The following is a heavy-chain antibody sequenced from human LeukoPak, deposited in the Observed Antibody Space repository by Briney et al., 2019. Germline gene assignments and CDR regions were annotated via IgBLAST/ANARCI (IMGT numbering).Heavy chain of an antibody. CDR1: GGTFSSYA. J-gene: IGHJ3*02. CDR2: IIPIFGTA. D-gene: IGHD1-26*01. Sequence: SVKVSCKASGGTFSSYAISWVRQAPGQGLEWMGGIIPIFGTANYAQKFQGRVTITANESTSTAYMELNSLRSEDTAVYYCAGTSGSYSDAFDIWGQGTMVTVSS. V-gene: IGHV1-69*01. CDR3: AGTSGSYSDAFDI.